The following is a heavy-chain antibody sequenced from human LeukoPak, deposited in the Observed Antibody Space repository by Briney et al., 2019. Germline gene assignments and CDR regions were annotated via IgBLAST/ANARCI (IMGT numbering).Heavy chain of an antibody. Sequence: PGVSLRLSCAASGFPYSNYPMNCLRQAPGKALEWLLVISGSGGSTYYTDSVKGLFTISRDNSKNTLYLQMNSLRAEDTAVYYCAHAGAYCNGGSCYAGSWGQGTLVTVSS. CDR1: GFPYSNYP. CDR2: ISGSGGST. J-gene: IGHJ5*02. D-gene: IGHD2-15*01. CDR3: AHAGAYCNGGSCYAGS. V-gene: IGHV3-23*01.